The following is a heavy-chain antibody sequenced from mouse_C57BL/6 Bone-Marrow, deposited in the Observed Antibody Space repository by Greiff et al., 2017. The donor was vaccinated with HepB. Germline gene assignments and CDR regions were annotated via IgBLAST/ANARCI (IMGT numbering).Heavy chain of an antibody. CDR1: GFTFSDYG. CDR3: ARPFYYGSSLWFAY. V-gene: IGHV5-15*01. D-gene: IGHD1-1*01. Sequence: EVKLVESGGGLVQPGGSLKLSCAASGFTFSDYGMAWVRQAPRKGPEWVAFISNLAYSIYYADTVTGRFTISRENAKNTLYLEMSSLRSEDTAMYYCARPFYYGSSLWFAYWGQGTLVTVSA. J-gene: IGHJ3*01. CDR2: ISNLAYSI.